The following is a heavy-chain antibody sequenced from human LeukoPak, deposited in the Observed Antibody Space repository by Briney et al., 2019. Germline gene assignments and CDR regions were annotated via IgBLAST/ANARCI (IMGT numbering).Heavy chain of an antibody. CDR2: IYYSGST. D-gene: IGHD5-24*01. J-gene: IGHJ4*02. Sequence: SETLSLTCTVSGGSISSSSYYWSWIRQPPGKGLEWIGYIYYSGSTNYNPSLKSRVTISVDTSKNQFSLKLSSVTAADTAVYYCARSRDGYNYYVPAGFDYWGQGTLVTVSS. CDR3: ARSRDGYNYYVPAGFDY. V-gene: IGHV4-61*05. CDR1: GGSISSSSYY.